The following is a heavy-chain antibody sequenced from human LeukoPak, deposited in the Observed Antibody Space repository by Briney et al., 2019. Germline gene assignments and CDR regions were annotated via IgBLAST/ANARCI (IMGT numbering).Heavy chain of an antibody. CDR1: GYTFTSYG. D-gene: IGHD4-17*01. V-gene: IGHV1-2*02. CDR3: ARGSYGDYLPGY. Sequence: ASVKVSCKASGYTFTSYGISWVRQAPGQGLEWMGWINPNSGGTNYAQKFQGRVTMTRDTSISTAYMELSRLRSDDTAVYYCARGSYGDYLPGYWGQGTLVTVSS. CDR2: INPNSGGT. J-gene: IGHJ4*02.